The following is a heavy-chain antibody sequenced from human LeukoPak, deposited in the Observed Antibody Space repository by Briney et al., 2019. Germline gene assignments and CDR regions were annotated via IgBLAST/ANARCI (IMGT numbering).Heavy chain of an antibody. J-gene: IGHJ4*02. D-gene: IGHD1-26*01. Sequence: PGGSLRLTCAASGLTFSSYAMSWVRQAPGKGLEWVANMNQDGSEKYYVDSVKGRFTISRDNAKNSLYLQMNNLRAEDTAVYYCARGGELLRPADYWGQGTLVTVSS. CDR1: GLTFSSYA. CDR3: ARGGELLRPADY. CDR2: MNQDGSEK. V-gene: IGHV3-7*01.